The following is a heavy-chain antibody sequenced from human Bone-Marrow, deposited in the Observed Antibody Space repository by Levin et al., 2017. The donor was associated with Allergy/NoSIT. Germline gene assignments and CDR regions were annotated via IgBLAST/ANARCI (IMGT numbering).Heavy chain of an antibody. Sequence: GGSLRLSCAASGFTFSRYAIHWVRQAPGKGLEWVALIWYDGNDKYFAGSVKGRFTISRDNSENTVDLQMNSLRVEDTAVYYCARANGVLPSTTTTSMDVWGKGTTVTVSS. J-gene: IGHJ6*03. CDR1: GFTFSRYA. V-gene: IGHV3-33*01. D-gene: IGHD1-26*01. CDR2: IWYDGNDK. CDR3: ARANGVLPSTTTTSMDV.